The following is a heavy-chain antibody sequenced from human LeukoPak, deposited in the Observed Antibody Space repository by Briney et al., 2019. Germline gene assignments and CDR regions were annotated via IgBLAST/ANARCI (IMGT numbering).Heavy chain of an antibody. CDR3: ARYISAGQFGSCDT. CDR1: GDSISSGGYS. D-gene: IGHD3-10*01. J-gene: IGHJ5*02. CDR2: IYHGGSA. V-gene: IGHV4-30-2*01. Sequence: SQTLSLTCAVSGDSISSGGYSWSWIRQPPGKGLEWIGYIYHGGSAYYSQFLRSRASITVDNSRNPFSLRLKSVTPGDTAVYYGARYISAGQFGSCDTWGQGTLVTASS.